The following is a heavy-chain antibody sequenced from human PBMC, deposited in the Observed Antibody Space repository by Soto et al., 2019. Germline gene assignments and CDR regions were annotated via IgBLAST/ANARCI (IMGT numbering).Heavy chain of an antibody. CDR2: IWYDGSNK. J-gene: IGHJ4*02. V-gene: IGHV3-33*01. CDR3: ARDFRSGLTVAPPFDY. CDR1: GFTFSSYG. Sequence: QVQLVESGGGVVQPGRSLRLSCAASGFTFSSYGMHWVRQAPGKGLEWVAVIWYDGSNKYYADSVKGRFTISRDNSKNTLYLQMNSLRAEDTAVYYCARDFRSGLTVAPPFDYWGQGTLVTVSS. D-gene: IGHD3-10*01.